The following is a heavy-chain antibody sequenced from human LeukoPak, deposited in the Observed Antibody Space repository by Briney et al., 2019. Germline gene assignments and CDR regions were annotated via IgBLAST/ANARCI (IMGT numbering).Heavy chain of an antibody. J-gene: IGHJ4*02. CDR3: ARRTVTNGWFRIDY. Sequence: SETLSLTCTVSGGSISTYYWSWIRQPPGKGLEWIGYIYYNGATDYNPSLKSRVTISVDTSKNEFSLKLSSVTAADTALYYCARRTVTNGWFRIDYWGQGSLVIDSS. CDR1: GGSISTYY. V-gene: IGHV4-59*08. D-gene: IGHD6-19*01. CDR2: IYYNGAT.